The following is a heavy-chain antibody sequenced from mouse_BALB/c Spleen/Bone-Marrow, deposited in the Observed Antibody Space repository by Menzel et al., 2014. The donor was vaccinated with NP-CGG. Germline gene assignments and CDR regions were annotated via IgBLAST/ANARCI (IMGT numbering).Heavy chain of an antibody. J-gene: IGHJ2*01. CDR1: GFNIKDTY. CDR3: ASYDYGYYFNY. D-gene: IGHD2-4*01. V-gene: IGHV14-3*02. Sequence: EVMLVESGAELVKPGASVKLSCTASGFNIKDTYMHWVKQRPEQGLEWIGRIDPANGNAKYDPKFQGKATITADTSSNTAYLQLSSLTSEDTAVYYCASYDYGYYFNYWGQGTPLTVSS. CDR2: IDPANGNA.